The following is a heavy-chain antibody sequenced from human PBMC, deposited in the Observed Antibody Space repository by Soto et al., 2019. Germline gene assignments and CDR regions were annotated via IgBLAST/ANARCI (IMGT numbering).Heavy chain of an antibody. V-gene: IGHV3-66*01. Sequence: EVQLVESGGGLVQPGGSLRLSCAASEFTISSNYMSWVRQAPGKGLEWVSVIYSGGVTYYADSVKGRFTISRDSSKNTRYLQMNRLRAEDTAVYYCAGAAKVLYSSGWYPEYFQHWGQGTLVTVSS. J-gene: IGHJ1*01. CDR3: AGAAKVLYSSGWYPEYFQH. CDR2: IYSGGVT. CDR1: EFTISSNY. D-gene: IGHD6-19*01.